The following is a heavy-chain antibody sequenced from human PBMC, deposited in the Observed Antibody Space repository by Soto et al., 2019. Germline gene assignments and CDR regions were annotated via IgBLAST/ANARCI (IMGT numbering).Heavy chain of an antibody. CDR3: VKGKESGYRGAFDS. J-gene: IGHJ4*02. CDR2: VSGSGGSP. V-gene: IGHV3-23*01. Sequence: LRLSCAASGFNFGSYAMGWVRQAPGKGLEWVSGVSGSGGSPYYADSVKGRLTISKDKSKNTLYLDLNNLRPEDTAVYFCVKGKESGYRGAFDSWGQGTMVTVSS. CDR1: GFNFGSYA. D-gene: IGHD5-18*01.